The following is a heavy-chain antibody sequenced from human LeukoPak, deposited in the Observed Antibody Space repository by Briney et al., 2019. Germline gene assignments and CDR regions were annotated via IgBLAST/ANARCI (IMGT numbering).Heavy chain of an antibody. J-gene: IGHJ4*02. CDR2: ISGSGGST. V-gene: IGHV3-23*01. CDR1: GFTFSSYA. D-gene: IGHD6-13*01. Sequence: GGSLRLSCAASGFTFSSYAMSWVRQAPGKGLEWVSAISGSGGSTYYADSVKGRFTISRDNSKNTLYLQMNSLRAEDAAVYYCAKKRGTGIAAEAFDYWGQGTLVTVSS. CDR3: AKKRGTGIAAEAFDY.